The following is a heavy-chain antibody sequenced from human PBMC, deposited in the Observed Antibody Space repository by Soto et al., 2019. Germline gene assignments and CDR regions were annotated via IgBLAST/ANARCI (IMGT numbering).Heavy chain of an antibody. CDR1: GGSISSSSYY. CDR3: ARLSSVYDFWSGRRVDDFDY. J-gene: IGHJ4*02. D-gene: IGHD3-3*01. Sequence: SETLSLTCTVSGGSISSSSYYWGWIRQPPGKGLEWIGSIYYSGSTYYNPSLKSRVTISVDTSKNQFSLKLSSVTAADTAVYYCARLSSVYDFWSGRRVDDFDYWGQGTLVTVSS. CDR2: IYYSGST. V-gene: IGHV4-39*01.